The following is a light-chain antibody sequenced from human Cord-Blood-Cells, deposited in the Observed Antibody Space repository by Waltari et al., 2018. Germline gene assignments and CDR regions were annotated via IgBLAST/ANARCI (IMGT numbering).Light chain of an antibody. CDR3: QQYNNWPLT. J-gene: IGKJ4*01. V-gene: IGKV3-15*01. CDR1: QSVSSN. CDR2: GAS. Sequence: LVMTQSPATLSVSPGERANLSCRASQSVSSNLPWYQQKPGQSPRLLIYGASTRATGIPARFSGSGSGTEFTLTISSLQSEDFAVYYCQQYNNWPLTFGGGTKVEIK.